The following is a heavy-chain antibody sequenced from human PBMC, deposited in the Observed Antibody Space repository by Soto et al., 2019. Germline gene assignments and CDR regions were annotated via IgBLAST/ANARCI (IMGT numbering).Heavy chain of an antibody. J-gene: IGHJ3*02. Sequence: ASVKVSCKASGYTFTGYYMHWVRQAPGQGLEWMGWINPNSGGTNYAQKFQGWVTMTRDTSISTAYMELSRLRSDDTAVYYCARSKVLAGENHDAFDTWGQGTMVTVSS. CDR3: ARSKVLAGENHDAFDT. V-gene: IGHV1-2*04. CDR1: GYTFTGYY. CDR2: INPNSGGT. D-gene: IGHD6-19*01.